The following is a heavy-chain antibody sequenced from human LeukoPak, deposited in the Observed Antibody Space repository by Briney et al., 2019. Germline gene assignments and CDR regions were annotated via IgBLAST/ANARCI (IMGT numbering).Heavy chain of an antibody. Sequence: GGSLRLSCAASGFTFSSYGMHWVRQAPGKGLEWVAVISYDGSNKYYADSVKGRFTISRDNSKNTLYLQMNSLRAEDTAVYYCAKDLGYSYSYGFCDYWGQGTLVTVSS. D-gene: IGHD5-18*01. CDR1: GFTFSSYG. CDR3: AKDLGYSYSYGFCDY. J-gene: IGHJ4*02. V-gene: IGHV3-30*18. CDR2: ISYDGSNK.